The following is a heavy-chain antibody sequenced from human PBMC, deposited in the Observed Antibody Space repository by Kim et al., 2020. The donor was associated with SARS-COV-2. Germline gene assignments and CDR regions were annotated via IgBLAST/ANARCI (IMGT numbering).Heavy chain of an antibody. CDR3: TRHCSTTNCYAHLSGNDAFDI. CDR2: IDPRDSYT. D-gene: IGHD2-2*01. Sequence: GESLKISCKGSEYSFTDYWINWVRQMPGKGLEWMGKIDPRDSYTNYSPSFQGHVTISTDKSINTAYLQWSSLKASDTAMYYCTRHCSTTNCYAHLSGNDAFDIWGQGTMVTVSS. V-gene: IGHV5-10-1*01. J-gene: IGHJ3*02. CDR1: EYSFTDYW.